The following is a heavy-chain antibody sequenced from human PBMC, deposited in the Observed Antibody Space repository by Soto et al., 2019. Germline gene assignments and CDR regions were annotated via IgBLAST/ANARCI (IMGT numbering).Heavy chain of an antibody. J-gene: IGHJ4*02. CDR3: ARRLSHYYDSSGRWGYFDY. V-gene: IGHV5-51*01. CDR2: IYPGDSDT. Sequence: GESLKISCKGSGYSFTSYWIGWVRQMPGKGLEWMGIIYPGDSDTRYSPSFQGQVTISADKSISTAYLQWSSLKASDTAMYYCARRLSHYYDSSGRWGYFDYWGQGTLVTVSS. CDR1: GYSFTSYW. D-gene: IGHD3-22*01.